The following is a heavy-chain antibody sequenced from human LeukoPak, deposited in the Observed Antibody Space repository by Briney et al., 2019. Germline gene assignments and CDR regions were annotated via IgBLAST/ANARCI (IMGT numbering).Heavy chain of an antibody. CDR3: ARVLGLVRATEPPGY. CDR2: INSDGSST. J-gene: IGHJ4*02. D-gene: IGHD1-14*01. CDR1: GFTLSSYW. Sequence: PGGSLRLSCAASGFTLSSYWVHWVRHAPGKGLVWVSRINSDGSSTSYADSVKGRFTISRDNAKNTLYLQMNSLRAEDTAVYYCARVLGLVRATEPPGYWGQGTLVTVSS. V-gene: IGHV3-74*01.